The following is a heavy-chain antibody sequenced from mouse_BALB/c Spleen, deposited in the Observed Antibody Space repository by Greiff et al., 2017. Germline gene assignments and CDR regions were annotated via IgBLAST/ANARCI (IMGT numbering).Heavy chain of an antibody. CDR3: ARAATRAMDY. CDR2: IYPYNGGT. V-gene: IGHV1S29*02. Sequence: VHVKQSGPELVKPGASVKISCKASGYTFTDYNMHWVKQSHGKSLEWIGYIYPYNGGTGYNQKFKSKATLTVDNSSSTAYMELRSLTSEDSAVYYCARAATRAMDYWGQGTSVTVSS. J-gene: IGHJ4*01. CDR1: GYTFTDYN. D-gene: IGHD1-2*01.